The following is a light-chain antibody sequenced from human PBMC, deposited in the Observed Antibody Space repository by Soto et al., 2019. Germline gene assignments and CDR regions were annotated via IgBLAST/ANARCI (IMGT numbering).Light chain of an antibody. CDR3: QTWGTGFRV. Sequence: QAVVTQSPSASASLGASVKLTCTLSSGHSTYAIAWHQQQPEKGPRFLMNLDSAGRHSKGDEIPDRFSGSSSGAERYLTISSLQSEDEDDYYCQTWGTGFRVFGGGTQLTVL. CDR2: LDSAGRH. CDR1: SGHSTYA. V-gene: IGLV4-69*01. J-gene: IGLJ3*02.